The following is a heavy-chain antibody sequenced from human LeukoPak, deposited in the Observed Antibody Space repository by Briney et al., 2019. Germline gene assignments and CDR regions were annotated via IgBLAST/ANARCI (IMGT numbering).Heavy chain of an antibody. CDR3: AAYDSTLFDY. V-gene: IGHV4-59*01. CDR1: GGSISSYY. D-gene: IGHD3-22*01. CDR2: IYYSGST. Sequence: SETLSLTCTVSGGSISSYYWSWIRQPPGKGLEWIGYIYYSGSTNYNLSLKSRVTISVDTSKNQFSLKLSSVTAADTAVYYCAAYDSTLFDYWGQGTLVTVSS. J-gene: IGHJ4*02.